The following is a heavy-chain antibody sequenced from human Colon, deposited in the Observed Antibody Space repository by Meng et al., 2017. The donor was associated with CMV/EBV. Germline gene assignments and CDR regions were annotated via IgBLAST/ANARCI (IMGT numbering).Heavy chain of an antibody. CDR2: IIPILGIA. V-gene: IGHV1-69*10. CDR3: ARAGCSSTSCYRVWFDP. Sequence: GTFSSYAISWVRQAPGQGLEWMGGIIPILGIANYAQKFQGRVTMTRDTSTSTVYMELSSLRFEDTAVYYCARAGCSSTSCYRVWFDPWGQGTLVTVSS. D-gene: IGHD2-2*02. CDR1: GTFSSYA. J-gene: IGHJ5*02.